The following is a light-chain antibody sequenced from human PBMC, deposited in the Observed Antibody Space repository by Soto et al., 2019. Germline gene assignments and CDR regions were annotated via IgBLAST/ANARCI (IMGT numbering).Light chain of an antibody. Sequence: EIVLTQSPGILSVSPCERATLSCSASQSVSNDCLAWYRQRPGQAPRLLIYGASTRATGTPDRISGSGSGTDFTLTISRLEPEDFAVYYCQQCGSSRRTFGQGTKVDI. CDR2: GAS. CDR3: QQCGSSRRT. CDR1: QSVSNDC. J-gene: IGKJ1*01. V-gene: IGKV3-20*01.